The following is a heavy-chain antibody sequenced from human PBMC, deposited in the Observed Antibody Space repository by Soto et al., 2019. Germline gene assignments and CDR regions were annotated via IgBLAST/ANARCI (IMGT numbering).Heavy chain of an antibody. CDR2: ISTYNGNT. D-gene: IGHD6-13*01. J-gene: IGHJ3*02. V-gene: IGHV1-18*01. Sequence: QVQLVQSGAEVKKPGASVKVSCKASGYTFTSYGISWVRQAPGQDPEWMGRISTYNGNTNYVQKLQGRVTMTTDTSTNTAYMELRSLRYDDTAVYYCARDPGYSTTWHQAFDIWGQGTMVTVSS. CDR3: ARDPGYSTTWHQAFDI. CDR1: GYTFTSYG.